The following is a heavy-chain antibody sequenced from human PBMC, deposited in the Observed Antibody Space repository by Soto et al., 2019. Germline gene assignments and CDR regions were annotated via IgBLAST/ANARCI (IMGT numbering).Heavy chain of an antibody. J-gene: IGHJ3*02. Sequence: GGSLRLSCAASGFTVSSNYMSWVRQAPGKGLEWVSVIYSGGSTYYADSVKGRFTISRHNSKNTLYLQMSSLRAEDMAVYYCARGFPIEWLSHDAFDIWGQGTMVTVSS. D-gene: IGHD3-3*01. CDR1: GFTVSSNY. CDR3: ARGFPIEWLSHDAFDI. V-gene: IGHV3-53*04. CDR2: IYSGGST.